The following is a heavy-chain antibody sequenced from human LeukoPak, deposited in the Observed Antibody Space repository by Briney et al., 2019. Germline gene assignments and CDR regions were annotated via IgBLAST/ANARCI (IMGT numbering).Heavy chain of an antibody. V-gene: IGHV3-11*01. CDR3: ATYSTSPRRAFDY. CDR2: ISNSHTDI. Sequence: GGSLRLSCAASGFTFSDYYMSWTRQAPGKGLEWVSYISNSHTDIYYADSVKGRFTISRDNAKNSLFLQMNSLRAEDSAVYYCATYSTSPRRAFDYWGQGTLVTVSS. CDR1: GFTFSDYY. D-gene: IGHD4-11*01. J-gene: IGHJ4*02.